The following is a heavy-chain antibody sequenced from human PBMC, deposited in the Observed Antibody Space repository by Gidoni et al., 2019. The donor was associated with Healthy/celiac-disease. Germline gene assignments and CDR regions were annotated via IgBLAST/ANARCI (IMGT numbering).Heavy chain of an antibody. Sequence: QVQLVESGGGVVQPGRSLRLSCAASGFTFSSYGMHWVRQAPGKGLEWVAVISYDGSNKYYADSVKGRFTISRDNSKNTLYLQMNSLRAEDTAVYYCAKWHGSGSYVLGGWGQGTLVTVSS. CDR3: AKWHGSGSYVLGG. V-gene: IGHV3-30*18. D-gene: IGHD3-10*01. CDR2: ISYDGSNK. J-gene: IGHJ4*02. CDR1: GFTFSSYG.